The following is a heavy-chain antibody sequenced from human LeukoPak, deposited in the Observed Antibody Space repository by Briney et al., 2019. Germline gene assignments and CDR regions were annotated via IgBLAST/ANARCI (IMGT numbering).Heavy chain of an antibody. CDR1: GYSFTNYW. D-gene: IGHD3-10*01. J-gene: IGHJ5*02. V-gene: IGHV5-51*01. CDR3: ARHLGISGSGSRAWFDP. Sequence: GESLKISCKGSGYSFTNYWIGWVRQMPGKGLEWMGIIYPGDSDTRYSPSFQGQVTISADKSISTAYLQWSSLKASDSAMYYCARHLGISGSGSRAWFDPWGRGTLVTVSS. CDR2: IYPGDSDT.